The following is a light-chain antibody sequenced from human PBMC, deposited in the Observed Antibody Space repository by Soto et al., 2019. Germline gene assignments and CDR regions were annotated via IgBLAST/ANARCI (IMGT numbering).Light chain of an antibody. Sequence: DIQLTQSPSFLSASVGDRVTITCRASQGISNYLAWYQQKPGKAPKLLIYAASTLQSGVPSRFSGSGSGTEFTLTISRLQPEDFATYYLQQFDSYLITFGQGTRLEIK. V-gene: IGKV1-9*01. J-gene: IGKJ5*01. CDR2: AAS. CDR3: QQFDSYLIT. CDR1: QGISNY.